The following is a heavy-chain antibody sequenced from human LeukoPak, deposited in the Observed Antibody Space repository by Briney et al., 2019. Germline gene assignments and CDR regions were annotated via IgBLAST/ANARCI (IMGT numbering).Heavy chain of an antibody. V-gene: IGHV3-21*04. J-gene: IGHJ4*02. D-gene: IGHD2-15*01. Sequence: GGSLRLSCAASEFSVGSNYMTWVRQAPGKGLEWVSSISSSSSYIYYADSVKGRFTISRDNSKNTLYLQMNSLRAEDTAVYYCAKSGLNRFDYWGQGTLVTVSS. CDR2: ISSSSSYI. CDR1: EFSVGSNY. CDR3: AKSGLNRFDY.